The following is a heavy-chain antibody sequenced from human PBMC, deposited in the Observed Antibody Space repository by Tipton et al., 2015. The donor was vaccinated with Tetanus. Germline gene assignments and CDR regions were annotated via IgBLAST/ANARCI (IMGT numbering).Heavy chain of an antibody. Sequence: TLSLTCTVSGDSVSGYYWSWIRQPPGKELEWVGYVYYSGSTNYHPSLKGRLTISVDTSKNQFSLNLRSVITADTAVYYCARANNDYPKKGPFDYWGQGILVTVSS. CDR2: VYYSGST. CDR1: GDSVSGYY. J-gene: IGHJ4*02. CDR3: ARANNDYPKKGPFDY. V-gene: IGHV4-59*02. D-gene: IGHD5-12*01.